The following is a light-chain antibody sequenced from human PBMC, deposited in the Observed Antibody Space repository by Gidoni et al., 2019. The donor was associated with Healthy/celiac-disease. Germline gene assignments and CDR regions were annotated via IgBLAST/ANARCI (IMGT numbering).Light chain of an antibody. CDR1: QSISSY. J-gene: IGKJ4*01. Sequence: DIKMTQSPSSLSASVGDRVTITCRASQSISSYLNWYQQKPGKAPKLLIYAASSLQSGVPSRFSGSGSGTYFTLTISSLQPEDFATYYCQQSYSTLLTFGGGTKVEIK. CDR2: AAS. CDR3: QQSYSTLLT. V-gene: IGKV1-39*01.